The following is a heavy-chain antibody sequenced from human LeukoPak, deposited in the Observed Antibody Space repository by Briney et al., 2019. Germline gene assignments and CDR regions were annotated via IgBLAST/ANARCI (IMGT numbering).Heavy chain of an antibody. CDR3: ARSPHILTGENFDY. CDR1: GYTFTSYD. CDR2: INPNHGDT. J-gene: IGHJ4*02. D-gene: IGHD3-9*01. Sequence: GASVKVSCKASGYTFTSYDINWVRQATGQGLEWMGWINPNHGDTNYAQKFQDRVSMTRDTSISTAYMHLSRLRSADTAVYYCARSPHILTGENFDYWGQGTLLTVSS. V-gene: IGHV1-2*02.